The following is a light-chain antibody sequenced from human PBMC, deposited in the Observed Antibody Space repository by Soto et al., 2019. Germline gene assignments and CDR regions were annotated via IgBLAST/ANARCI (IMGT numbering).Light chain of an antibody. V-gene: IGLV2-8*01. CDR3: SSYAGSNNLGV. CDR1: SSDVGGYNS. J-gene: IGLJ3*02. CDR2: EVS. Sequence: QSALTQPPSASGSPGQSVTISCTGTSSDVGGYNSVSWYQQHPGKAPKLMIYEVSKRPSGVPDRFSGSKSGNTASLTVSGLQPEDEADYYCSSYAGSNNLGVFGGGTKLTVL.